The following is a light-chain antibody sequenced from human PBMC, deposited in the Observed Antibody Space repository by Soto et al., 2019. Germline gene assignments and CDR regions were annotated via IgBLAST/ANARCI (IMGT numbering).Light chain of an antibody. J-gene: IGLJ1*01. Sequence: ALTQPASVSGSPGQSITISCTGTSSDVGGYNYVSWYQQHPGKAPKLMIYEVSNRPSGVSNRFSGSKSGNTASLTISGLQAEDEADYYCSSYTSSSTYVLGTGTKV. CDR2: EVS. CDR3: SSYTSSSTYV. V-gene: IGLV2-14*01. CDR1: SSDVGGYNY.